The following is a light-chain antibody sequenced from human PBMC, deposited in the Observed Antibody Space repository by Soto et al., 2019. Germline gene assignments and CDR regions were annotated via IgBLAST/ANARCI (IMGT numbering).Light chain of an antibody. Sequence: EIVMTQSPATLSVSPGERVTLSCRASQSLRSNSAWYQQKPGQAPRLVIYGASTRATGIPARFSGSGYGTEFTLTISSLQSEDFAVYYCQQYNSWPLTLGGGTKVDIK. CDR1: QSLRSN. J-gene: IGKJ4*01. CDR2: GAS. V-gene: IGKV3-15*01. CDR3: QQYNSWPLT.